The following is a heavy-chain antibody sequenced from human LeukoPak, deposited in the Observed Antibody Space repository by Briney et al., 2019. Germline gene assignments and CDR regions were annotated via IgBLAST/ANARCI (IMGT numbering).Heavy chain of an antibody. CDR1: GLTVSSYA. V-gene: IGHV3-23*01. J-gene: IGHJ4*01. CDR3: AKYTSGTSYRGLDQ. CDR2: IIGSAANT. Sequence: GGSLRLSCGASGLTVSSYAMSWVRQAPGKGLEWVSTIIGSAANTYYADSVKGRFTISRDDSKNTVYLQMNSLRAEDTAVYSCAKYTSGTSYRGLDQWGHGTLVTVSS. D-gene: IGHD3-10*01.